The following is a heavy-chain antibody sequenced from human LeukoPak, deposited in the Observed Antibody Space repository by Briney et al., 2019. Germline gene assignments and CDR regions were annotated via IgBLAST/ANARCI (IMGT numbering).Heavy chain of an antibody. CDR2: ISGSGERT. CDR1: GFSFTNFA. D-gene: IGHD2-15*01. Sequence: PGGSLRLSCAASGFSFTNFAMTWVRQGPGKGLEWVSGISGSGERTYYADSVKGRFTISRDNPKNTLYLQMNSLRAEDTAVYYCAKSLSGRSYWDYWGQGTLVTVSS. V-gene: IGHV3-23*01. J-gene: IGHJ4*02. CDR3: AKSLSGRSYWDY.